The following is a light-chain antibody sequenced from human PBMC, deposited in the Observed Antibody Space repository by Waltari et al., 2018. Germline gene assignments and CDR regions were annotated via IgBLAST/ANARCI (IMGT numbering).Light chain of an antibody. CDR3: AAWDDSLNGYV. CDR2: SNN. V-gene: IGLV1-44*01. CDR1: SSNIGSKT. Sequence: QSVLTQPPSASGTPGPRVTISCSGSSSNIGSKTVNWYQQLPGTAPKLRTYSNNQRPCGVPYRFARSNSGTSASLDISGLQSEDEADYYCAAWDDSLNGYVFGTGTKVTVL. J-gene: IGLJ1*01.